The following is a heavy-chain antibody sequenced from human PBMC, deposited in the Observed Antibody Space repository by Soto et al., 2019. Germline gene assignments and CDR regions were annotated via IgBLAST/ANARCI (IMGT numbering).Heavy chain of an antibody. CDR1: GYSFTSYW. CDR3: ARQGRDRGDAFAI. Sequence: GESLKISCKGSGYSFTSYWIGWVRQMPGKGLEWMGIIYPGDSDTRYSPSFQGQVTISADKSISTAYLQWSSLKASDTATYYCARQGRDRGDAFAIWGQGTMVTVSS. CDR2: IYPGDSDT. V-gene: IGHV5-51*01. J-gene: IGHJ3*02.